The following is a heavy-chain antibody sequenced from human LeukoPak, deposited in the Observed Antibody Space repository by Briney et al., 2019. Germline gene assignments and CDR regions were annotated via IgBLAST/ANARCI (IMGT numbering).Heavy chain of an antibody. CDR2: INHSGST. CDR1: GGSFSGYY. D-gene: IGHD6-19*01. V-gene: IGHV4-34*01. Sequence: KPSETLSLTCAVYGGSFSGYYWSWLRQPPGKGLEWIGEINHSGSTNYNPSLKSRVTISVDTSKNQFSLKLSSVTAADTAVYYCARHQTLYSSAQGFDPWGQGTLVTVSS. CDR3: ARHQTLYSSAQGFDP. J-gene: IGHJ5*02.